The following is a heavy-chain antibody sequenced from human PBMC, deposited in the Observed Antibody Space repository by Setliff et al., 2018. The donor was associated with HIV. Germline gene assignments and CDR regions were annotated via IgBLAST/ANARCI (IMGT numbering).Heavy chain of an antibody. CDR1: GDSISTSTYY. D-gene: IGHD4-4*01. J-gene: IGHJ6*03. V-gene: IGHV4-39*07. CDR2: IAYSGST. CDR3: ARDLSNSELYYFYYMDV. Sequence: SETLSLTCNVSGDSISTSTYYWGWVRQSSGKGLEWIGSIAYSGSTTYSPSLRSRVTISVDTSKNQFSLRLRSVTAADTAVYYCARDLSNSELYYFYYMDVWGKGTTVTVSS.